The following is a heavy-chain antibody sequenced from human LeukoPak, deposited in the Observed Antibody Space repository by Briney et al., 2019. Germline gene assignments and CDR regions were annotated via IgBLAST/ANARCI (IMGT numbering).Heavy chain of an antibody. Sequence: SCKASGYTFSSYAMHWVRQAPGKGLEWVAVISYDGSNKYYADSVKGRFTISRDNSKNTLYLQMNSQRAEDTAVYYCARLIVVVPAATSDYWGQGTLVTVSS. J-gene: IGHJ4*02. CDR2: ISYDGSNK. CDR1: GYTFSSYA. D-gene: IGHD2-2*01. V-gene: IGHV3-30*04. CDR3: ARLIVVVPAATSDY.